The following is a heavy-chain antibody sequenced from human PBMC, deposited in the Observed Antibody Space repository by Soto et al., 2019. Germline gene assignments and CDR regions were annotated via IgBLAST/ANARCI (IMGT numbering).Heavy chain of an antibody. CDR3: ARDHRRGYSYGYLDY. CDR1: GGSISSYY. CDR2: IYYSGST. Sequence: PSETLSLTCTVSGGSISSYYWSWIRQPPGKGLEWIGYIYYSGSTNYNPSLKSRVTISVDTSKNQFSLKLSSVTAADTAVYYCARDHRRGYSYGYLDYWGQGTLVTVS. V-gene: IGHV4-59*01. J-gene: IGHJ4*02. D-gene: IGHD5-18*01.